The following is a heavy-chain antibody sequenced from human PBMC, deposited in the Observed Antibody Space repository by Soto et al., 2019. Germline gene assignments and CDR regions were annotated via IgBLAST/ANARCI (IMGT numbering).Heavy chain of an antibody. V-gene: IGHV1-69*01. CDR3: AASSSVAAAGYFKF. J-gene: IGHJ4*02. CDR2: ISPLFSTT. CDR1: GDLFNNYA. Sequence: QVQLVQSGAEVKEPGSSVKVSCKATGDLFNNYAFNWVRQAPGQGLEWMGRISPLFSTTNYAQKFQGRGTTGADELPTIVYLEVSNLESEDTARYYCAASSSVAAAGYFKFWGQETLVTVSP. D-gene: IGHD6-13*01.